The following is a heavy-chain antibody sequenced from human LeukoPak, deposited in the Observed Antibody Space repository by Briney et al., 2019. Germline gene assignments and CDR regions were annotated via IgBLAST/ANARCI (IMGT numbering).Heavy chain of an antibody. CDR2: ISYDGSNK. D-gene: IGHD4-11*01. CDR1: GFTFSSYA. V-gene: IGHV3-30-3*01. J-gene: IGHJ4*02. CDR3: ARDYYSNYVLGY. Sequence: PGGALRLSCAASGFTFSSYAMSWVRQAPGKGLEWVAVISYDGSNKYYADSVKGRFTISRDNSKNTLYLQMNSLRAEDTAVYYCARDYYSNYVLGYWGQGTLVTVSS.